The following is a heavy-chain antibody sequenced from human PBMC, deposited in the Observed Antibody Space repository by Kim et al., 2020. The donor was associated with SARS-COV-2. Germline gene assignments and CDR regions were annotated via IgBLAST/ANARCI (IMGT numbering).Heavy chain of an antibody. D-gene: IGHD3-10*01. CDR2: INPNSGGT. J-gene: IGHJ6*02. V-gene: IGHV1-2*06. CDR3: ARDTRVRGVTRGSMDV. Sequence: ASVKVSCKASGYTFTGYYMHWVRQAPGQGLEWMGRINPNSGGTNYAQKFQGRVTMTRDTSISTAYMELSRLRSDDTAVYYCARDTRVRGVTRGSMDVWGQGTTVTVSS. CDR1: GYTFTGYY.